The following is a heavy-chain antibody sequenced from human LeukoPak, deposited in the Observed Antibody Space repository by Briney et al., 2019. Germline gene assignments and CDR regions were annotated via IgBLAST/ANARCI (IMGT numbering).Heavy chain of an antibody. CDR3: ARDGWFDARKDSGYDSGYFDY. CDR2: INPSGGST. Sequence: GASVKVSCKASGYTFTSYYMHWVRQAPGQGLEWMGIINPSGGSTSYAQKFQGRVTMTRDTSTSTVYMELRSLRSDDTAVYYCARDGWFDARKDSGYDSGYFDYWGQGTLVTVSS. CDR1: GYTFTSYY. D-gene: IGHD5-12*01. J-gene: IGHJ4*02. V-gene: IGHV1-46*01.